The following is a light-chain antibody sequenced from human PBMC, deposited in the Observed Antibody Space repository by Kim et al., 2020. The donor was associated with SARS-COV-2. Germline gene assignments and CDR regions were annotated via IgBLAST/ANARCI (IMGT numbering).Light chain of an antibody. J-gene: IGKJ4*01. CDR2: GTS. V-gene: IGKV3-20*01. CDR1: QTVRSNY. CDR3: QQSDSSVFT. Sequence: EIVLTKSPGTLSLSPGERATLSCSASQTVRSNYLVWYQQKPGQAPRVLMYGTSTRATGIPDRFSGSGSGTDFTLTISSLEPEDFAVYYCQQSDSSVFTFVEGTKGDIK.